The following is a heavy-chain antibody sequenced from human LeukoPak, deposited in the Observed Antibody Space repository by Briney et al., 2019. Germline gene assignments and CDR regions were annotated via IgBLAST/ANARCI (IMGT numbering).Heavy chain of an antibody. J-gene: IGHJ4*02. Sequence: RGSLRPSCEAAGFTFSTNWMSWVRHAHGDGREWVANIKQDGSETYYVDSVKGRFTISRDNAKNTLYLQMNSLRAEDTAVYYCARDSSDGFDSWGQGTLVTVSS. CDR2: IKQDGSET. V-gene: IGHV3-7*01. D-gene: IGHD5-24*01. CDR3: ARDSSDGFDS. CDR1: GFTFSTNW.